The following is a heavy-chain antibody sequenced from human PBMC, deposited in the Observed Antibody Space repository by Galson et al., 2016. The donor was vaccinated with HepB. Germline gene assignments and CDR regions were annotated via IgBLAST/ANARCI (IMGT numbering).Heavy chain of an antibody. V-gene: IGHV1-46*01. CDR2: INPSGGST. J-gene: IGHJ5*02. Sequence: SVKVSCKASGYTFISYYMHWVRQAPGQGLEWMGIINPSGGSTTYAQKFQGRINLTRDTSTSTVYMELSSLRSEDKAVYYCARGPNGFAAAGLGHHWGQGTLVTVSS. D-gene: IGHD6-13*01. CDR1: GYTFISYY. CDR3: ARGPNGFAAAGLGHH.